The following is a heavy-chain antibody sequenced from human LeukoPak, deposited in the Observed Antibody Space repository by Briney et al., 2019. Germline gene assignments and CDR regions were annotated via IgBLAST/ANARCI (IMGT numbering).Heavy chain of an antibody. CDR2: IFYTGST. CDR3: ARGAREGGSDSPCDY. CDR1: GGSVSSGSYH. J-gene: IGHJ4*02. D-gene: IGHD5-12*01. Sequence: SETLSLTCTVYGGSVSSGSYHWNWIRQPPGKGLEWIGNIFYTGSTNLNPSLKSRVTILKDTSKNQFSLNLNSVTAADTAVYYCARGAREGGSDSPCDYWGQGALVTVSA. V-gene: IGHV4-61*01.